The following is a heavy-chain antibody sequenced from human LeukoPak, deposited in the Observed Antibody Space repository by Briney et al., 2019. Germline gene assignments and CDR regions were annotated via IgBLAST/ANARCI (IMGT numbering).Heavy chain of an antibody. CDR3: AKDIKYDSSGYSYYTSFDY. CDR1: RITFDDNA. V-gene: IGHV3-9*01. CDR2: ISWNSGSI. J-gene: IGHJ4*02. D-gene: IGHD3-22*01. Sequence: GRSLTLASPTSRITFDDNAIHCGRQAPGNGMEWVSGISWNSGSIGYADSVKGRFTISRDNAKNSLYLQMNSLRAEDTALYYCAKDIKYDSSGYSYYTSFDYWGQGTLVTVSS.